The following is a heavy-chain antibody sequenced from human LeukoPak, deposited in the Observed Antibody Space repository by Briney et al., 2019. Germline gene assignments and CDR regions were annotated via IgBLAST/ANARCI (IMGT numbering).Heavy chain of an antibody. CDR3: ARVYCSSTSCYTFHY. D-gene: IGHD2-2*02. J-gene: IGHJ4*02. Sequence: SGTLSLTCAVSGGSISSSNWWSWVRQPPWKGLEWIGEIYHSGSTNYNPSLRSRVTISVDKSKNQFSLKLSSVTAADTAVYYCARVYCSSTSCYTFHYWGQGTLVTVSS. CDR1: GGSISSSNW. CDR2: IYHSGST. V-gene: IGHV4-4*02.